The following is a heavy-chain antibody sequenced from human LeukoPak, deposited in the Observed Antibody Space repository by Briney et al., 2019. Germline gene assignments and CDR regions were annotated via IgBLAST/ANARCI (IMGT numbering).Heavy chain of an antibody. J-gene: IGHJ4*02. CDR3: ARDLGETGY. V-gene: IGHV3-53*01. D-gene: IGHD3-10*01. CDR1: GFTLSSKY. CDR2: IYSGGST. Sequence: GGSLRLSRAASGFTLSSKYMRWVRQAPGEGLEWVSVIYSGGSTYYADSVKGRFTISRDNSKNTLYLQMNSLRAEDTAVYYCARDLGETGYWGQGTLVTVSS.